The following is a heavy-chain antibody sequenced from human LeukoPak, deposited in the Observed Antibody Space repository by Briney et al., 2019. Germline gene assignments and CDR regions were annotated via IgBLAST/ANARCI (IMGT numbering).Heavy chain of an antibody. CDR3: ARANFLYCSSSTCLFDY. CDR2: INPNDGDT. J-gene: IGHJ4*02. V-gene: IGHV1-2*02. CDR1: GYTFTDYY. D-gene: IGHD2-2*01. Sequence: ASVKVSCKASGYTFTDYYMHWVRQAPGQGFEWMGWINPNDGDTNYAQKFQGRVTMTRDTSISTAHMEVSRLRSDETAVYYCARANFLYCSSSTCLFDYWGQGTLVTVSS.